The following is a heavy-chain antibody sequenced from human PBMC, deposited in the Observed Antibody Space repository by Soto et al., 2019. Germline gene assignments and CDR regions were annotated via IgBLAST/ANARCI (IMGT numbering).Heavy chain of an antibody. CDR2: ISYDGSNK. J-gene: IGHJ6*02. V-gene: IGHV3-30-3*01. CDR1: GFTFSSYA. CDR3: ARAVSGSYLYNYYGMDV. D-gene: IGHD1-26*01. Sequence: GGSLRLSCAASGFTFSSYAMHWVRQAPGKGLEWVAVISYDGSNKYYADSVKGRFTISRDNSKNTLYLQMNSLRAEDTAVYYCARAVSGSYLYNYYGMDVWGQGTTVTVSS.